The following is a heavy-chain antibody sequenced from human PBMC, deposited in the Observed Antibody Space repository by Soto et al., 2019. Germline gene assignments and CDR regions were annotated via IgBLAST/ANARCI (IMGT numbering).Heavy chain of an antibody. Sequence: QVQLQESGPGLVKPSETLSLTCTVSGGSISHYYWSWIRQPPGKGLEWIGYIYYRGSANSNPSLKRRVIIXXDXSMXRFPLKRSSVPAAASAVYSGARGGRSWSGEWYFDLWGRGTLVTVSS. J-gene: IGHJ2*01. CDR3: ARGGRSWSGEWYFDL. CDR1: GGSISHYY. V-gene: IGHV4-59*01. D-gene: IGHD3-10*01. CDR2: IYYRGSA.